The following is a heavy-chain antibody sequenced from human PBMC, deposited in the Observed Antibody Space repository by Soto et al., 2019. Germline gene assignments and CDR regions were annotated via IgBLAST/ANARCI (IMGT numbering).Heavy chain of an antibody. J-gene: IGHJ6*02. D-gene: IGHD3-3*01. Sequence: GGSLRLSCAASGFTFSSYAMSWVRQAPGKGLEWVSAISGGSTYYADSVKGRFTISRDNSKNTLYLQMNSLRTEDTAVYYCAKDRPDYDFWSGYLSPFVYYYGMDVWGQGTTVTVSS. CDR1: GFTFSSYA. CDR2: ISGGST. V-gene: IGHV3-23*01. CDR3: AKDRPDYDFWSGYLSPFVYYYGMDV.